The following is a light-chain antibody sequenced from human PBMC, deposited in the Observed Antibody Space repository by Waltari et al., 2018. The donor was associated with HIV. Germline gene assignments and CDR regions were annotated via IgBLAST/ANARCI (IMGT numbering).Light chain of an antibody. J-gene: IGLJ3*02. V-gene: IGLV2-8*01. CDR1: SSDVGGYNY. CDR3: SSYAGSNILV. Sequence: QSALTQPTSASGSPGQSVPISCTGTSSDVGGYNYVSWYRQYPGNAPKLMIYDVSKRPSGVPDRFSGSKSVNTASLTVSGLQAEDEADYYCSSYAGSNILVFGGGTKLTVL. CDR2: DVS.